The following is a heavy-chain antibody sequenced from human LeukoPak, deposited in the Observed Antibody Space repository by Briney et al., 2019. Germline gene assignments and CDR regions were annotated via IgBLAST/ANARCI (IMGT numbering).Heavy chain of an antibody. CDR3: AREITAAGSYFDY. D-gene: IGHD6-13*01. J-gene: IGHJ4*03. CDR2: ISSSSSSI. Sequence: PGGSLRLSCAASGFSFSTHSMNWVRQAPGKGLEWVSSISSSSSSIHYADSVKGRFAISRDNAQNSLYLQMNSLRAEDTALYYCAREITAAGSYFDYWGQGTPVTVSS. CDR1: GFSFSTHS. V-gene: IGHV3-21*01.